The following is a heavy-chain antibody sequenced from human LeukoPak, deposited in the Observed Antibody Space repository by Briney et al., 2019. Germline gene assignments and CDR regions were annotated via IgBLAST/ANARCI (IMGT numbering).Heavy chain of an antibody. J-gene: IGHJ4*02. CDR2: IIPIFGTA. D-gene: IGHD5-12*01. Sequence: SVKVSCKASGGTFSSYAISWVRQAPGQGLEWMGGIIPIFGTANYAQKFQGRVTITADKSTSTAYMELSSLRSEDTAVYYCARVDISGYDYPSDGVVFDYWGQGTLVTVSS. CDR3: ARVDISGYDYPSDGVVFDY. V-gene: IGHV1-69*06. CDR1: GGTFSSYA.